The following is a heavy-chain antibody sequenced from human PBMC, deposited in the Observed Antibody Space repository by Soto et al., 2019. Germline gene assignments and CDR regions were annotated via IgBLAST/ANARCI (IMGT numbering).Heavy chain of an antibody. D-gene: IGHD3-3*01. CDR3: ARHYRSHITIFGVVIINWFDP. CDR2: IYYSGST. V-gene: IGHV4-39*01. CDR1: GGSISSSSYY. J-gene: IGHJ5*02. Sequence: SETLSLTCTVSGGSISSSSYYWGWTRQPPGKGLEWIGSIYYSGSTYYNPSLKSRVTISVDTSKNQFSLKLSSVTAADTAVYYCARHYRSHITIFGVVIINWFDPWGQGTLVTVSS.